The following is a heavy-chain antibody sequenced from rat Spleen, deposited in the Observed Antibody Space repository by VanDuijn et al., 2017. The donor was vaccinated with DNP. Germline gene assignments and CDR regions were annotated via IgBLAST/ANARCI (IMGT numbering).Heavy chain of an antibody. CDR3: TRGNNYALDY. V-gene: IGHV5-46*01. CDR1: GFTFNSFP. Sequence: EVQLVESGDGLVQPGRSMKLSCAASGFTFNSFPMAWVRQAPTKGLEWVATLTTGGGSTYYRDSVKGRFTISRDDAKSTLYLQMNSLRSEDTATYYCTRGNNYALDYWGRGVMVTVSS. D-gene: IGHD1-10*01. J-gene: IGHJ2*01. CDR2: LTTGGGST.